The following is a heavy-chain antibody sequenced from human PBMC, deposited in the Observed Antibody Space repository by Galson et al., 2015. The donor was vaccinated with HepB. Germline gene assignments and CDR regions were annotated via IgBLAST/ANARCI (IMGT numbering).Heavy chain of an antibody. CDR1: GFTFSNYA. Sequence: SLRLSCAASGFTFSNYAMSWVRQAPGKGLEWVSAISGSGDSTYYADSVKGRFTISRDKSENTLYLQMNSLRAEDTAVYYCAKDQGSYSSGHFDHWGQGTLVSVSS. J-gene: IGHJ4*02. D-gene: IGHD6-19*01. V-gene: IGHV3-23*01. CDR2: ISGSGDST. CDR3: AKDQGSYSSGHFDH.